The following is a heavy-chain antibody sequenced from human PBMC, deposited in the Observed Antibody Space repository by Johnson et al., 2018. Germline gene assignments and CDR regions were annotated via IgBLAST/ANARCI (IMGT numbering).Heavy chain of an antibody. CDR1: GFTSRNYW. J-gene: IGHJ3*02. CDR2: MNQDGSET. CDR3: ARGRDLYGSGLDAFDM. Sequence: VQLQESGGGLVQPGGSLRLSCVASGFTSRNYWMSWVRQAPGKGLEWVANMNQDGSETYYVDSVKGRFTISRDNAKNSLYLQMNSLRADDTAVYYWARGRDLYGSGLDAFDMWGQGTMVTVSS. D-gene: IGHD3-10*01. V-gene: IGHV3-7*01.